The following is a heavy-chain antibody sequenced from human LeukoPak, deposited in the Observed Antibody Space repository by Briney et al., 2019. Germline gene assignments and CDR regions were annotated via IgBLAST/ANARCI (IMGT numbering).Heavy chain of an antibody. CDR3: TTESVGTIFGVVTQFDY. V-gene: IGHV3-15*01. J-gene: IGHJ4*02. Sequence: GGSLRLSCAASGFTFSNAWMSWVRQAPGKGLEWVGRIKSKTDGGTTDYAAPVKGRFTISRDDSKNTLYLQMNSLKTEDTAVYYCTTESVGTIFGVVTQFDYWGQGTLVTVSS. D-gene: IGHD3-3*01. CDR2: IKSKTDGGTT. CDR1: GFTFSNAW.